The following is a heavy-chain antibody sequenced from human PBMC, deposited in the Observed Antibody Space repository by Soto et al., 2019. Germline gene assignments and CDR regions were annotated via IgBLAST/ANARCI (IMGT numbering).Heavy chain of an antibody. V-gene: IGHV1-46*01. Sequence: QVQLVQSGAEVKKPGASVKVSCKASGYIFTAYSMHWVRQAPGQGLECMGVVNTSGGSTNYAQKFQGRITMTSDTSTSTVYMDLSSLTSEDTAVYYCAREENCSDGICYSEYFQRWGQGTLVTVSS. J-gene: IGHJ1*01. D-gene: IGHD2-15*01. CDR2: VNTSGGST. CDR3: AREENCSDGICYSEYFQR. CDR1: GYIFTAYS.